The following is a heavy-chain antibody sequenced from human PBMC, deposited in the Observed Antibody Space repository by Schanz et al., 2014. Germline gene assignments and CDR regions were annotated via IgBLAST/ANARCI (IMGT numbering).Heavy chain of an antibody. CDR2: ISSSSSTR. D-gene: IGHD5-18*01. J-gene: IGHJ3*02. Sequence: EVQLLESGGGLVQPGGSLRLSCAASTFTFSSDWMSWVRQAPGKGLEWVSYISSSSSTRYYADSVKVRFTISRDNAKNSLFLQMNSLRAEDTAVYYCARVTLPGYSSPRDAIDIWGQGTMVTVSS. CDR3: ARVTLPGYSSPRDAIDI. V-gene: IGHV3-48*01. CDR1: TFTFSSDW.